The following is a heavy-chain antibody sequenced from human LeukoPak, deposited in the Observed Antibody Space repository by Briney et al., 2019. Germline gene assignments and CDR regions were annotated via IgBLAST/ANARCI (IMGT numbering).Heavy chain of an antibody. J-gene: IGHJ4*02. D-gene: IGHD6-13*01. Sequence: SETLSVTCAVYGESFSGYYWSWIRQPPGKGLEWIGEINHSGSTNYNPSLKSRVTISVDTSKNQFSLKLSSVTAADTAVYYCAIYNTAGIAVAGRTHKNYFDYWGQGTLVTVSS. CDR1: GESFSGYY. CDR2: INHSGST. CDR3: AIYNTAGIAVAGRTHKNYFDY. V-gene: IGHV4-34*01.